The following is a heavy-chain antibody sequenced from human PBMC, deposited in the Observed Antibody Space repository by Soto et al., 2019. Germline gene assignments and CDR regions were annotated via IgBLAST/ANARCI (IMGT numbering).Heavy chain of an antibody. CDR2: IYYSGST. Sequence: PSETLSLTCTVSGGSISSYYWSWIRQPPGKGLEWIGYIYYSGSTNYNPSLKSRVTISVDTSKNQFSLKLSSVTAADTAVYYCARGFILVPAATCDYYYYGMDVWGQGTTVTVSS. V-gene: IGHV4-59*01. CDR1: GGSISSYY. D-gene: IGHD2-2*01. CDR3: ARGFILVPAATCDYYYYGMDV. J-gene: IGHJ6*02.